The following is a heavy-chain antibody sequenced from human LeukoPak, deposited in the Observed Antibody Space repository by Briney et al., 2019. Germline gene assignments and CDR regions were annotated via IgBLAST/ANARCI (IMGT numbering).Heavy chain of an antibody. CDR1: GFTFTSYS. CDR2: ISGNGVNK. CDR3: ARGPGSSFYYTLGD. J-gene: IGHJ4*02. Sequence: GGSLRLSCAASGFTFTSYSMNWVRQAPGKGLEWISYISGNGVNKYYADSVKGRFTISRDDAKNSLFLQMNSLRDDDTAVYYCARGPGSSFYYTLGDWGQGTLVTVSS. V-gene: IGHV3-48*02. D-gene: IGHD3-3*01.